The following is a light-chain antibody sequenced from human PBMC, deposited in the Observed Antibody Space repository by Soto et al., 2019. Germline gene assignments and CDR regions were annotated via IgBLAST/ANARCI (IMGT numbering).Light chain of an antibody. V-gene: IGKV3-20*01. Sequence: IVLTQSPGTLSLSPGDRATLSCRASQSFSSSYLAWYEQNPGQAPRLLXXSASSRATGIPDRFTGSGSGTDFTLTISRLEPEDFAGYYCQQYGSSPPITFGQGTDWRL. J-gene: IGKJ5*01. CDR1: QSFSSSY. CDR3: QQYGSSPPIT. CDR2: SAS.